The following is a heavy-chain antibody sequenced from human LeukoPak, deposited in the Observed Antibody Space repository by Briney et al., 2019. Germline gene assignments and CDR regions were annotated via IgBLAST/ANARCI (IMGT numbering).Heavy chain of an antibody. CDR3: ARAQRDGLDY. J-gene: IGHJ4*02. D-gene: IGHD5-24*01. CDR1: GGSFSGYY. Sequence: KPSETLSLTCAVYGGSFSGYYWSWIRQPPGKGLEWIGEINHSGSTNYNPSLKSRVTISVDTSKNQFSLKLSSVTAADTAVYYCARAQRDGLDYWGQGTLVTVSS. CDR2: INHSGST. V-gene: IGHV4-34*01.